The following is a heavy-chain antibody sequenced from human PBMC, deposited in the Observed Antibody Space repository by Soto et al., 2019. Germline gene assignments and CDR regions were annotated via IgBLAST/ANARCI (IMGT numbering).Heavy chain of an antibody. D-gene: IGHD1-26*01. CDR1: GFTFSSYA. Sequence: EVQLVESGGGLVQPGGSLRLSCAASGFTFSSYAMHWVRQAPGKGLEYVSAISSNGGSTYYANSVKGRFTISRDNSKNTLYLQMGSLRAEDMAVYYCARHGRAVSPYYFDYWGQGTLVTVSS. CDR3: ARHGRAVSPYYFDY. CDR2: ISSNGGST. J-gene: IGHJ4*02. V-gene: IGHV3-64*01.